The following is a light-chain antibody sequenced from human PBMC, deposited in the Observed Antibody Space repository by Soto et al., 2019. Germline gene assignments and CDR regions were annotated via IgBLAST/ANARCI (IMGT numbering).Light chain of an antibody. CDR2: LNNDGSL. Sequence: QSVLTQSPSASASLGASVTLTCTLNIGHSGFAIAWHQQQPEKGPRFLMKLNNDGSLKKGDGIPDRFAASSSGAERYLTISTLQSDDEADYYCQTWGTVPVLGGGTKLTVL. CDR1: IGHSGFA. J-gene: IGLJ2*01. CDR3: QTWGTVPV. V-gene: IGLV4-69*01.